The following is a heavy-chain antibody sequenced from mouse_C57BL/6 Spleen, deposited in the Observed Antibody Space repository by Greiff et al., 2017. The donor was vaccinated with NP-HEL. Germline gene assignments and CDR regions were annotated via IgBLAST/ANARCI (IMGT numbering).Heavy chain of an antibody. CDR2: IIGGGDYI. CDR3: TRESGSSSWFAY. J-gene: IGHJ3*01. Sequence: EVKVEESGSRLVKPGGEGKRAGGASGFTFSSYAMSWVRQTPEKRLEWVAYIIGGGDYIDYADTVKGRFTISRDNARNTLYLQMSSLKSEDTAMYYCTRESGSSSWFAYWGQGTLVTVSA. D-gene: IGHD1-1*01. V-gene: IGHV5-9-1*02. CDR1: GFTFSSYA.